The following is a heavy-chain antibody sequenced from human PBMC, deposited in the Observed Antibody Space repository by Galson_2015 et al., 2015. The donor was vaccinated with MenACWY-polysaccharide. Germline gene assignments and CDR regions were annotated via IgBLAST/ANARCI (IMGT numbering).Heavy chain of an antibody. CDR2: ISGSGGTT. CDR3: SKSAISGMVRCYGMDV. Sequence: SLRLSCSASGFTFSSPAMAWVRQAPGKGLEWISVISGSGGTTYYADSVKGRFIISRDNSKNTVYLQMDSLRVEDTAIYYCSKSAISGMVRCYGMDVWGQGTPATVSS. CDR1: GFTFSSPA. D-gene: IGHD1-26*01. J-gene: IGHJ6*02. V-gene: IGHV3-23*01.